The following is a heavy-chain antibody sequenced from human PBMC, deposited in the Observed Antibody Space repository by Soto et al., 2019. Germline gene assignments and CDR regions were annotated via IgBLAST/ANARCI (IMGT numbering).Heavy chain of an antibody. CDR3: ATQNGGYEAPFDY. CDR1: GGSISGYF. J-gene: IGHJ4*02. D-gene: IGHD5-12*01. V-gene: IGHV4-59*08. Sequence: SETLYLTCNVSGGSISGYFWSWMRQSPEKGLEWIGHIHYSGSTKYNPSLKSRVTMSIDTSKNQVSLNLISVTAADTAVYYCATQNGGYEAPFDYWGQGTLVTVSS. CDR2: IHYSGST.